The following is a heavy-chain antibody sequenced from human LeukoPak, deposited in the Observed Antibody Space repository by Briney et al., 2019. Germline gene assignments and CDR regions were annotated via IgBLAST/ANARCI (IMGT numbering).Heavy chain of an antibody. CDR2: INPNSGGT. V-gene: IGHV1-2*02. CDR1: GYTFTGYY. Sequence: ASVKVSCKASGYTFTGYYMHWVRQAPGQGLEWMGWINPNSGGTNYAQKFQGRVTMTRDTSISTAYMELSRLRSDDTAVYYCAGDMGHIVVVTAIDAFDIWGQGTMVTVSS. D-gene: IGHD2-21*02. CDR3: AGDMGHIVVVTAIDAFDI. J-gene: IGHJ3*02.